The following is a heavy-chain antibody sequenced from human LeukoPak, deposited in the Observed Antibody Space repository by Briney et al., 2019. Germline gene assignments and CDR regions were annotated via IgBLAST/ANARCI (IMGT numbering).Heavy chain of an antibody. Sequence: PGRSVKLSCAASGFTFSSYAMHWVRQAPGKGLEWVAVISYDGSNKYYADSVKGRFTISRDNSKNTLYLQMSSLRAEDTAVYYCASERFGELLFIFDYWGQGTLVTVSS. CDR3: ASERFGELLFIFDY. V-gene: IGHV3-30-3*01. D-gene: IGHD3-10*01. CDR2: ISYDGSNK. CDR1: GFTFSSYA. J-gene: IGHJ4*02.